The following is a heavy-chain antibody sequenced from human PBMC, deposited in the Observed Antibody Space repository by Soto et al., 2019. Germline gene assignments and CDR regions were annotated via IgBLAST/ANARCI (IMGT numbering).Heavy chain of an antibody. CDR3: ARGPSGDKVHY. CDR2: IYYSGTT. D-gene: IGHD7-27*01. V-gene: IGHV4-30-4*01. CDR1: GGSLSSGDYY. Sequence: PSETLSLTCTVSGGSLSSGDYYWSWLRQPPGKGLEWIGYIYYSGTTYTNPSLRSQVAISLDTSKNHFSLTLSSVTAADTAVYYCARGPSGDKVHYWGQGALVTVSS. J-gene: IGHJ4*02.